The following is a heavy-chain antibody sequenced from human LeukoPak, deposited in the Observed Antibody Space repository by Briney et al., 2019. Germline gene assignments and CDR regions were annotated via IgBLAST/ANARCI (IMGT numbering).Heavy chain of an antibody. J-gene: IGHJ4*02. CDR2: IIPVFGTA. CDR1: GGTFSSYA. Sequence: SVKVSCKASGGTFSSYAISWVRQAPGQGLEWMGGIIPVFGTANYAQKFQGRVTITADESTSTAYMELSSLRSEDTAVYYCARGQYYDILTGYSFDYWGQGTLVTVSS. CDR3: ARGQYYDILTGYSFDY. V-gene: IGHV1-69*13. D-gene: IGHD3-9*01.